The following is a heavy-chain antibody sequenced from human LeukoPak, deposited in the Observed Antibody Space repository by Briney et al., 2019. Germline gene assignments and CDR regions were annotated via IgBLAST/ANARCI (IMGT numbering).Heavy chain of an antibody. CDR2: IYDSGST. V-gene: IGHV4-39*01. D-gene: IGHD6-13*01. CDR1: GGSISSSSYY. CDR3: GAHTSSWYGRFGY. J-gene: IGHJ4*02. Sequence: SEALSLTCTVAGGSISSSSYYWGWTRQPPGKGLEWIGSIYDSGSTYYNPSLKSRVTVYVDTSNNQFSLKLSSVTAADTAVYYCGAHTSSWYGRFGYWGQGTLVTVCS.